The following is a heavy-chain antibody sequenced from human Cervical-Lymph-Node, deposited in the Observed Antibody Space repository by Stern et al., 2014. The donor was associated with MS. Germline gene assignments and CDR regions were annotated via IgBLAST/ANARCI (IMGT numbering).Heavy chain of an antibody. Sequence: EVKLVESGGGLVQPDGSLRLSCAASGFTFSDYSINWVRQAPGKGLYWLSVITSSGTMLYADSVKGRFTISRDNAKSSLYLDMKALRGEDTAVYYCATLDAWGQGTLVVVSS. V-gene: IGHV3-69-1*01. CDR3: ATLDA. J-gene: IGHJ5*02. CDR2: ITSSGTM. CDR1: GFTFSDYS.